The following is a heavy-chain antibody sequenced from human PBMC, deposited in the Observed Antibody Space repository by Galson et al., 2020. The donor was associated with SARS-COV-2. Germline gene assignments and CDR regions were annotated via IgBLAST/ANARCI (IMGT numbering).Heavy chain of an antibody. Sequence: GGSLRLYCAASGLNFSTSHMHWARQAPGKGPEWLTVISYDGRNKFYADSVKGRFTISRDNSKDTLYLQMNSLRVEDTAVYYCARDVDYDIWSGYYGNFDYWGQGTLVTVSS. CDR1: GLNFSTSH. J-gene: IGHJ4*02. V-gene: IGHV3-30*04. CDR3: ARDVDYDIWSGYYGNFDY. CDR2: ISYDGRNK. D-gene: IGHD3-3*01.